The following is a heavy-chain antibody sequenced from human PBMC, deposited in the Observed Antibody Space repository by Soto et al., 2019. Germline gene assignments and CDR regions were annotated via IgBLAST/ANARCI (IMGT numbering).Heavy chain of an antibody. CDR3: ASPSVTVASPWALDY. J-gene: IGHJ4*02. CDR1: GGSISSADYY. Sequence: PSETLSLTCTVSGGSISSADYYWSWIRQPPGKGLEWIGYIYHSGTTYYNPSLKNRVFISVDTSKNQFYLRLSSVTAAYMAVYYCASPSVTVASPWALDYWGQGTLVTVSS. V-gene: IGHV4-30-4*01. D-gene: IGHD4-17*01. CDR2: IYHSGTT.